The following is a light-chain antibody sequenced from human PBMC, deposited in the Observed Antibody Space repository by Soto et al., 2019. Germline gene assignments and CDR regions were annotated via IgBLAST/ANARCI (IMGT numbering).Light chain of an antibody. Sequence: IVLTQSPGTLSSSPGERATLSCTASKSVSNTYLAWYQQKPGQAPRLLIYDASTRATGISARFSGGGSGTEFTLTISSLQSEDFAVYYCQQYNNWPLTFGQGTKVDIK. V-gene: IGKV3-15*01. CDR3: QQYNNWPLT. CDR1: KSVSNTY. CDR2: DAS. J-gene: IGKJ1*01.